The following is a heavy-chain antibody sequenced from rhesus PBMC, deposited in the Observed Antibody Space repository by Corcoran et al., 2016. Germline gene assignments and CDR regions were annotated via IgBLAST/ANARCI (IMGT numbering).Heavy chain of an antibody. CDR1: VSPLGTSG. J-gene: IGHJ5-1*01. CDR3: TRFDV. CDR2: ISSDGTNK. Sequence: EVQLVESGGGLAQPGGSLRLSRAAPVSPLGTSGLHWVGRAPGKGLEWVAVISSDGTNKYYADSAKDRFTISRDNSNSMVYLQMNNLKLEDTAVYYCTRFDVWGPGVLVIVSS. V-gene: IGHV3S32*01.